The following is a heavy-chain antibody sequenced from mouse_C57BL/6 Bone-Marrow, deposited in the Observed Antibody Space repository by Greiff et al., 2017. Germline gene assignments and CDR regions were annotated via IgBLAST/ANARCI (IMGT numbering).Heavy chain of an antibody. CDR1: GYTFTSYW. V-gene: IGHV1-74*01. J-gene: IGHJ4*01. Sequence: VQLQQPGAELVKPGASVKVSCKASGYTFTSYWMHWVKQRPGQGLEWIGRIHPSDSDTNYNQKFKGKATLTVDKSSSTAYMQLSSLTSADSAVYYCATKSPNCVNAMDYWGQGTSVTVSS. CDR2: IHPSDSDT. D-gene: IGHD1-3*01. CDR3: ATKSPNCVNAMDY.